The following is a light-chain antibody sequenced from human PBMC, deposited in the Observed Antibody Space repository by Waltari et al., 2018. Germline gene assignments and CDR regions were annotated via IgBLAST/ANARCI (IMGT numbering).Light chain of an antibody. CDR1: ESTGSR. V-gene: IGKV1-5*03. CDR3: QQYSSYLWT. J-gene: IGKJ1*01. Sequence: DIQMTQSPSTLSASVGDRVTITCRASESTGSRLAWYQQKPGKAPKLLIYEASTLQSGVPSRFSGTGSGTEFTLTISSLQPDDFATYYCQQYSSYLWTFGQGTKMEIK. CDR2: EAS.